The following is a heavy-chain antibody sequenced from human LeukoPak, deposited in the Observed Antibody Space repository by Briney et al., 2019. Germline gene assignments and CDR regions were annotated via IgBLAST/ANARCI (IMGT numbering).Heavy chain of an antibody. D-gene: IGHD1-26*01. Sequence: SETLSLTCTVSGGSISSYYWSWIRQPAGKGLEWIGRIYTSGSTNYNPSLKSRVTMSVDTSKNQFSLKLSSVTAADTAVYYCAKGGEWELNFDYWGQGTLVTVSS. CDR2: IYTSGST. CDR3: AKGGEWELNFDY. V-gene: IGHV4-4*07. CDR1: GGSISSYY. J-gene: IGHJ4*02.